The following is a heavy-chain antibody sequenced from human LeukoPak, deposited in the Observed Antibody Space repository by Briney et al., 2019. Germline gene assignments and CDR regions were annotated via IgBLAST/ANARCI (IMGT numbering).Heavy chain of an antibody. CDR1: GYTFTSYG. D-gene: IGHD3-22*01. CDR3: ARDLSIYYDTSGYYSDGLDY. CDR2: INPSGGST. J-gene: IGHJ4*02. Sequence: ASVTVSCKASGYTFTSYGISWVRQAPGQGLEWMGTINPSGGSTSYAQKFQGRVTMTRDTSTSTVYLELSSLRSEDTAVYYCARDLSIYYDTSGYYSDGLDYWGQGTLVTVSS. V-gene: IGHV1-46*01.